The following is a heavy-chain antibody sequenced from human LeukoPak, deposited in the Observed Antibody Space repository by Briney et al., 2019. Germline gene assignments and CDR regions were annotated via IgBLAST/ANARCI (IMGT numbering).Heavy chain of an antibody. CDR1: GYTFTSYG. CDR3: ARDSGVFGEYCSGGSCAGDY. CDR2: ISAYNGNT. Sequence: ASVKVSCKASGYTFTSYGISWVRQAPGQGLEWMGWISAYNGNTNYAQKLQGRVTMTTDTSTSTAYMELRSLRSDDTAVYYCARDSGVFGEYCSGGSCAGDYWGQGTLVTVSS. V-gene: IGHV1-18*01. D-gene: IGHD2-15*01. J-gene: IGHJ4*02.